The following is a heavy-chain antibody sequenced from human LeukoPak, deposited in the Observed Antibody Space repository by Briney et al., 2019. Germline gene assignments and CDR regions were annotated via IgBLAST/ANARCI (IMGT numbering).Heavy chain of an antibody. CDR1: GLTVSSTY. Sequence: GRSLRLSCAASGLTVSSTYMSWVRQTPGKGLEWVSVIYSGGSTYYSDSVKGRFTISRDNSKNTLYLQMNSLRAEDTAVYYCARDLLEWYFYYWGQGTLVTVSS. CDR3: ARDLLEWYFYY. CDR2: IYSGGST. V-gene: IGHV3-66*01. D-gene: IGHD3-3*01. J-gene: IGHJ4*02.